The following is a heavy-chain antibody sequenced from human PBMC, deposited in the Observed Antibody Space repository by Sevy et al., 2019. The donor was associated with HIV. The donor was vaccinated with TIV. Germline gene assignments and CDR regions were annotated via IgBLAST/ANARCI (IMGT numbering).Heavy chain of an antibody. V-gene: IGHV3-30-3*01. CDR3: ARPRANYVDHYFFYAMDV. J-gene: IGHJ6*02. Sequence: GGSLRLSCAASGFAFSNYFAMHWVRQAPGKGLEWVALISYDGSDKYYAASVKGRFTISRDNFKNTLYLQMKSLTTEDTAVYYCARPRANYVDHYFFYAMDVWGQGTTVTVSS. CDR2: ISYDGSDK. D-gene: IGHD4-17*01. CDR1: GFAFSNYFA.